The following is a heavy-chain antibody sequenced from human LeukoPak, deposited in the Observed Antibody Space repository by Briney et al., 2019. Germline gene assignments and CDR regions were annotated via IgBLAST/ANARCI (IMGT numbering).Heavy chain of an antibody. Sequence: GGSLRLSCAASGFTFSSYAMSWVRQAPGKGLEWVSAISGSGGSTYYADSVKGRFTISRDNSKNTLYLQMNSLRAEDTAVCAYAKRPDGTWVILGYWGQGTMVTVSS. CDR3: AKRPDGTWVILGY. CDR2: ISGSGGST. CDR1: GFTFSSYA. V-gene: IGHV3-23*01. D-gene: IGHD3-16*02. J-gene: IGHJ4*02.